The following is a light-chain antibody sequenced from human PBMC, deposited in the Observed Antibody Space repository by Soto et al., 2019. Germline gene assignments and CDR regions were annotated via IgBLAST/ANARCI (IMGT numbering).Light chain of an antibody. CDR3: QKYDSAPWT. V-gene: IGKV1-27*01. J-gene: IGKJ1*01. CDR1: QGISTY. CDR2: AAS. Sequence: DIEMTQSPSSLSASVGDRVIITCRASQGISTYLAWYQQRPGKVPKLLIYAASTLQSGVPSRFSGSGSGTDFTLTISSLQPEDVASYYCQKYDSAPWTFGQGTEVEIK.